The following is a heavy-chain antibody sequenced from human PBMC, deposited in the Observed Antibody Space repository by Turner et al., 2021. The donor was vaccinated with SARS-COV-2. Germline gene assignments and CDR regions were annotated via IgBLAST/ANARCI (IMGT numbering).Heavy chain of an antibody. J-gene: IGHJ3*02. CDR2: ISGSGGST. V-gene: IGHV3-23*01. CDR1: GFTFSSYA. CDR3: AKDIRTTPIAVAGRGAFDI. D-gene: IGHD6-19*01. Sequence: EVQLLEAGGGLVQPGGSLGLSCAASGFTFSSYAMIWLRQAPGKGLEWVSAISGSGGSTFYADSVKGRFTISRDDSKNTLYLQMNSLRAEDTAVYYCAKDIRTTPIAVAGRGAFDIWGQGTMVTVSS.